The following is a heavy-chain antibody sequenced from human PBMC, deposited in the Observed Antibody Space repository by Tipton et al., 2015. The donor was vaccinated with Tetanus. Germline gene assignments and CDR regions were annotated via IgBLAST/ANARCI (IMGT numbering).Heavy chain of an antibody. Sequence: QLVQSGAEVKKPGASVKVSCKASGYTFTSYGISWVRQAPGQGLEWMGWISAYTGNTNYAQKLQGRVTMTTDTSTSTAYMELRSLRSDDTAVYYCAGCSGGSCYAYYYYGMDVWGQGTTVTVSS. J-gene: IGHJ6*02. CDR2: ISAYTGNT. CDR3: AGCSGGSCYAYYYYGMDV. D-gene: IGHD2-15*01. V-gene: IGHV1-18*01. CDR1: GYTFTSYG.